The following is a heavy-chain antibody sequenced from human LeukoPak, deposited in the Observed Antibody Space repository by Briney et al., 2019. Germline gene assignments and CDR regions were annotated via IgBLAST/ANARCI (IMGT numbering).Heavy chain of an antibody. V-gene: IGHV3-7*01. D-gene: IGHD6-13*01. J-gene: IGHJ5*02. CDR2: IKQDGTEK. Sequence: GSLRLSCAASGFTFSSYWMSWVRQAPGKGLEWVASIKQDGTEKFYVDSVKGRFTISKDNAKNSLYLQMNSLRAEDTAVYYCAKLVRIAAAGTSWFDPWGQGTLVTVSS. CDR3: AKLVRIAAAGTSWFDP. CDR1: GFTFSSYW.